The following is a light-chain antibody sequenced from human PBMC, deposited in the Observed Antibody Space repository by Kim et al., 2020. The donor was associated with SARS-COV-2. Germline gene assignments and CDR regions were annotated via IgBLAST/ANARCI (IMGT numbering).Light chain of an antibody. J-gene: IGKJ2*03. Sequence: LYASVGDRVTITCQASQDIADYLNWYQQKAGKAPKLLIYDASNLQTGVPSRFTGSKSGTTFTFTISSLQPEDIATYYCQQYDKPYSFGQGTKLEI. CDR3: QQYDKPYS. V-gene: IGKV1-33*01. CDR1: QDIADY. CDR2: DAS.